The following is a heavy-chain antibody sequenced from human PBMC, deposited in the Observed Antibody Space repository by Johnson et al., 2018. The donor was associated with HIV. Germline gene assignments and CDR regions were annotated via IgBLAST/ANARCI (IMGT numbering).Heavy chain of an antibody. Sequence: QVQLVESGGGLVKPGGSLRLSCAASGFTFSDYYMGWIRQAPGKGLEWVSYISSSGSTIYYADSVKGRCPISRDNGKNSLYLQVNSLRAEDTAVYYCARDDRIVGASMGAFDIWGQGTMVTVSS. CDR1: GFTFSDYY. J-gene: IGHJ3*02. V-gene: IGHV3-11*04. CDR3: ARDDRIVGASMGAFDI. CDR2: ISSSGSTI. D-gene: IGHD1-26*01.